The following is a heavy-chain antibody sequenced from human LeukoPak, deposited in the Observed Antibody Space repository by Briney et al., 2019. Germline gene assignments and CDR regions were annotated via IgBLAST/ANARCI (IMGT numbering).Heavy chain of an antibody. V-gene: IGHV1-46*01. Sequence: ASVTVSCTASGYTFTSYYLHWVRQAPGQGLEWMGIINPSGGSTIYAQKFQGRVTMTRDTSTSTVYMELRSLRSEDTAVYYCARDADDSSGYSNFDYWGQGTLVTVSS. D-gene: IGHD3-22*01. J-gene: IGHJ4*02. CDR3: ARDADDSSGYSNFDY. CDR2: INPSGGST. CDR1: GYTFTSYY.